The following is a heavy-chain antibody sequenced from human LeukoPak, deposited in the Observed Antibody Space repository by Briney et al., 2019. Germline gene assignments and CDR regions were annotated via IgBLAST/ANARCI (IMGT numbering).Heavy chain of an antibody. J-gene: IGHJ4*02. Sequence: SQTLSLTCAISGDSVSSNSAALNWIRQSPSRGLEWLGRTYYRSKWYNDYAVSVKSRITINPDTSKNQFSLQLNSVTAADTAVYYCARDDDSSGYRLGTLGYWGQGTLVTVSS. CDR1: GDSVSSNSAA. V-gene: IGHV6-1*01. D-gene: IGHD3-22*01. CDR3: ARDDDSSGYRLGTLGY. CDR2: TYYRSKWYN.